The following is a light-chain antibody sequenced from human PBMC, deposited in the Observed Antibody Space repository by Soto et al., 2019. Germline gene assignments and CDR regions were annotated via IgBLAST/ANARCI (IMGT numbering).Light chain of an antibody. CDR2: AAT. V-gene: IGKV1-9*01. CDR3: QKLHNYPFT. Sequence: DIQMTQSPSTLSASVGERVTLTCRASQSIITYLDWYLQKPGKAPKLLIYAATSLESGVPSRFSGSGSGTDFTLTISSLQPEDFARYYCQKLHNYPFTFGQGTRVEIK. J-gene: IGKJ5*01. CDR1: QSIITY.